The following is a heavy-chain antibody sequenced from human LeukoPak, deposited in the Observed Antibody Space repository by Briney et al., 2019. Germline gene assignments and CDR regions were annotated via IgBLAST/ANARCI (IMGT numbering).Heavy chain of an antibody. CDR2: IYSGGTT. Sequence: GGSLRLSCAVSGFTVSTSYMSWVRQAPGKGLEWVSVIYSGGTTYYADSAKGRFTISRDNAKNSLYLQMNSLRAEDTAVYYCARGRKDMMAAGLFDYWGQGTLVTVSS. V-gene: IGHV3-66*01. J-gene: IGHJ4*02. D-gene: IGHD6-13*01. CDR1: GFTVSTSY. CDR3: ARGRKDMMAAGLFDY.